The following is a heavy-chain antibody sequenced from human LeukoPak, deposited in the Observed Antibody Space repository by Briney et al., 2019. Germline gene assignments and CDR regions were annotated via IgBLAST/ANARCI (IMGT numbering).Heavy chain of an antibody. CDR1: GGSISSGGYY. V-gene: IGHV4-31*03. CDR3: AREGEWELTPFDY. D-gene: IGHD1-26*01. Sequence: PSETLSLTCTVSGGSISSGGYYWSWIRQHPGKGLEWIGYIYYSGSTYYNPSLKSRVTMSVDTSKNQFSLKLSSVTAADTAVYYCAREGEWELTPFDYWGQGTLVTVSS. CDR2: IYYSGST. J-gene: IGHJ4*02.